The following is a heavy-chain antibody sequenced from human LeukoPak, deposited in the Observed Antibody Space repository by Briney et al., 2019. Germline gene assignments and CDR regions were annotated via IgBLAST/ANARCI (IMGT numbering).Heavy chain of an antibody. CDR1: GFTFSSYW. J-gene: IGHJ5*02. Sequence: GGSLRLSCASSGFTFSSYWMHWVRQAPGKGLVWVSRIKSDGSSTSYADFVKGRFTISRDNAKNTLFLQMNSLTAEDTAVYYCARESGYHGSGFDPWGQGTLVIVSS. CDR2: IKSDGSST. D-gene: IGHD3-10*01. CDR3: ARESGYHGSGFDP. V-gene: IGHV3-74*01.